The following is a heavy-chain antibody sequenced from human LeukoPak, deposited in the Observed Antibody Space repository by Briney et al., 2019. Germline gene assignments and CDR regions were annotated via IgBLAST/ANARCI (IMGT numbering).Heavy chain of an antibody. CDR2: ISYDGSNK. D-gene: IGHD3-3*01. CDR1: GFTFSSYG. Sequence: GRSLRLSCAASGFTFSSYGMHWVRQAPGKGLEWVAVISYDGSNKYYADSVKGRFTISRDNSKNTLYLQMNSLRAEDTAVYYRATPVDFWSGYSSFDYWGQGTLVTVSS. CDR3: ATPVDFWSGYSSFDY. V-gene: IGHV3-30*03. J-gene: IGHJ4*02.